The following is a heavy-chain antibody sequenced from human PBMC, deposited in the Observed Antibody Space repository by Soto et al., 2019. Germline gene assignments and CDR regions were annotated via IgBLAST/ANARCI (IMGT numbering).Heavy chain of an antibody. CDR2: IYYSGST. CDR1: GGSISSSSYY. D-gene: IGHD6-19*01. CDR3: ARLEVAGTEPGG. Sequence: SETLSLTCTVSGGSISSSSYYWGWIRQPPGKGLEWIGSIYYSGSTYYNPSLKSRVTISVDTSKNQFSLKLSSVTAADTAVYYCARLEVAGTEPGGWGQGTRATV. J-gene: IGHJ4*02. V-gene: IGHV4-39*01.